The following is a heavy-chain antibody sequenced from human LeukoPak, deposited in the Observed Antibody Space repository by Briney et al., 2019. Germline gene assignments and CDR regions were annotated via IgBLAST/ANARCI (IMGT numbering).Heavy chain of an antibody. Sequence: GGSLRLSCAASGFTFSDYYMSWVRQAPGKGLEWVSAISGSGGSTYYADSVKGRFTISRDNSKNTLYLQMNSLRAEDTAVYYCAKDTDPDYYGSGSYDYWGQGTLVTVSS. V-gene: IGHV3-23*01. CDR2: ISGSGGST. J-gene: IGHJ4*02. D-gene: IGHD3-10*01. CDR1: GFTFSDYY. CDR3: AKDTDPDYYGSGSYDY.